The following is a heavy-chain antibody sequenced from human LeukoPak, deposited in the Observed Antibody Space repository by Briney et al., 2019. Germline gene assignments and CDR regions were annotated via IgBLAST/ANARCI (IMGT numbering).Heavy chain of an antibody. CDR2: IYYSGTT. Sequence: SETLSLTCTVSGGSISSYYWSWIRQPPGKGLEWIGYIYYSGTTNYNPSLKSRVTISVDKSKNQFSLKLSSVTAADTAVYYCARALPHRYSYGYGAFDYWGQGTLVTVSS. CDR1: GGSISSYY. CDR3: ARALPHRYSYGYGAFDY. J-gene: IGHJ4*02. V-gene: IGHV4-59*01. D-gene: IGHD5-18*01.